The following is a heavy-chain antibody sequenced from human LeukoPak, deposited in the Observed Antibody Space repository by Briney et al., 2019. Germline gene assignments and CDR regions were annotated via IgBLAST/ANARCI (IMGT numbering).Heavy chain of an antibody. J-gene: IGHJ6*02. CDR2: IYYSGST. CDR3: AGCSSSWFSYYYYGMDV. V-gene: IGHV4-59*08. Sequence: PSETLSLTCTVSGGSISSYYRSWIRQPPGKGLEWIGYIYYSGSTNYNPSLKSRVTISVDTSKNQFSLKLSSVTAADTAVYYCAGCSSSWFSYYYYGMDVWGQGTTVTVSS. D-gene: IGHD6-13*01. CDR1: GGSISSYY.